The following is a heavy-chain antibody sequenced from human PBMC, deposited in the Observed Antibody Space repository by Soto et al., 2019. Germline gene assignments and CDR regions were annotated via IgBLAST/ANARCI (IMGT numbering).Heavy chain of an antibody. J-gene: IGHJ5*02. D-gene: IGHD2-15*01. Sequence: GGSLRLSCAASGFNFSNYAMSWVRQASGKGLEWVSRINSSGGSTYYADSVKGRFTISRDNAKNTLYLQMNRLRAEDTAVYSCARDTGGRLDPWGQGTLVTVSS. CDR3: ARDTGGRLDP. CDR2: INSSGGST. V-gene: IGHV3-23*01. CDR1: GFNFSNYA.